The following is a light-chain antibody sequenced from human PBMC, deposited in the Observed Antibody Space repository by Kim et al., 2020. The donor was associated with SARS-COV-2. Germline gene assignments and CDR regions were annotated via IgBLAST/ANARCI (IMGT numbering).Light chain of an antibody. Sequence: EIVMTQSPATLSVSPGERATLSCRADQNIGTYLAWYQQKPDQAPRFLISGASTRATGVPARFTGSGSGTEFTLTISSLQSEDFAVYHCQQYNNWPWTFGQGTKVDIK. CDR1: QNIGTY. V-gene: IGKV3-15*01. CDR2: GAS. CDR3: QQYNNWPWT. J-gene: IGKJ1*01.